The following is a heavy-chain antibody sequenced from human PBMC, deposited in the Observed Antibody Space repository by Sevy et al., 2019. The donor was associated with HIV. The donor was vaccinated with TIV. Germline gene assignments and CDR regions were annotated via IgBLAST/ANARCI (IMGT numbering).Heavy chain of an antibody. Sequence: GGSLRLSCAASGFTFSSYSMNWVRQAPGKGLEWISYISSSSSTIYYADSVKGRFTISRDNAKNSLYLQMNSLRDEDTAVSYCARDCTPRYYYYGMDVWGQGTTVTVSS. CDR1: GFTFSSYS. J-gene: IGHJ6*02. CDR3: ARDCTPRYYYYGMDV. V-gene: IGHV3-48*02. CDR2: ISSSSSTI. D-gene: IGHD2-8*01.